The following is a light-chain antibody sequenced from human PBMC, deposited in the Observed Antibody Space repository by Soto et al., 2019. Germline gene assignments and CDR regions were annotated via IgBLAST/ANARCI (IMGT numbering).Light chain of an antibody. CDR2: GAS. J-gene: IGKJ1*01. V-gene: IGKV3-15*01. CDR3: QHYVTSLTT. Sequence: EIVMTQSPATLSVSPGERATLSCRASQSVSSNLAWYQQKPGQAPRLLIYGASTRATGIPARFSGSGSGTEFTLTISRLEPEDFAVYYCQHYVTSLTTFGQGTKVDI. CDR1: QSVSSN.